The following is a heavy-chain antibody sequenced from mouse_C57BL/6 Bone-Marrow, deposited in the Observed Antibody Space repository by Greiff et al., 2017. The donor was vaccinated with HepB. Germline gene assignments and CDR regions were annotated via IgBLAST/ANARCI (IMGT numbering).Heavy chain of an antibody. CDR1: GFSLTSYG. CDR3: AKPLIYYGYDGAY. V-gene: IGHV2-4*01. CDR2: IWSGGST. D-gene: IGHD2-2*01. Sequence: VKLQESGPGLVQPSQSLSITCTVSGFSLTSYGVHWVRQPPGKGLEWLGVIWSGGSTDYNAAFISRLSISKDNSKSQVFFKMNSLQADDTAIYYCAKPLIYYGYDGAYWGQGTRVTVSA. J-gene: IGHJ3*01.